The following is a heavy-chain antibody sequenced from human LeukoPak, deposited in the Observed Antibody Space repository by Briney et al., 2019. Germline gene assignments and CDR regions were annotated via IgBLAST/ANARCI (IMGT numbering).Heavy chain of an antibody. Sequence: HPGGSLRLSCAASGFTFSSYGMHWVRKAPGKGLEWVAFIRSDGSNALYADSVKGRFTSSRDNTKNTVSLQMNSLRPEDTAVYYCAKDWGARGCCGDYFDYWGQGSLVIVSS. D-gene: IGHD6-19*01. J-gene: IGHJ4*02. V-gene: IGHV3-30*02. CDR3: AKDWGARGCCGDYFDY. CDR1: GFTFSSYG. CDR2: IRSDGSNA.